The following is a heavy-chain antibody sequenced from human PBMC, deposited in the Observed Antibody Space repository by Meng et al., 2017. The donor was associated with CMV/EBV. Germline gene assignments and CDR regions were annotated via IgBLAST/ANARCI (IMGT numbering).Heavy chain of an antibody. D-gene: IGHD3-3*01. J-gene: IGHJ4*02. CDR1: GFTFSSYW. CDR2: IKQDGSEK. Sequence: GGSLRLSCAASGFTFSSYWMSWVRQAPGKGLEWVANIKQDGSEKYYVDSVKGRFTISRDNAKNSLYLQMNSLRDEDTAVYYCARVSDFWTEGGLDYWGQGTLVTVSS. CDR3: ARVSDFWTEGGLDY. V-gene: IGHV3-7*01.